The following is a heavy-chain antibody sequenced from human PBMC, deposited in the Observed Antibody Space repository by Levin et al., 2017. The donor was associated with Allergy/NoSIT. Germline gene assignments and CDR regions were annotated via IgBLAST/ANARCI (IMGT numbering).Heavy chain of an antibody. J-gene: IGHJ4*02. Sequence: SESLSLTCIVSGGSITNYFWNWIRQPAGKGLEWIGRISTSGNTNYNPSLKSRVAMSADTSNNQFSLKLSSVTAADTAVYYCAREYSSSSGRTFDYWGQGTLVTVSS. CDR1: GGSITNYF. V-gene: IGHV4-4*07. CDR3: AREYSSSSGRTFDY. CDR2: ISTSGNT. D-gene: IGHD6-13*01.